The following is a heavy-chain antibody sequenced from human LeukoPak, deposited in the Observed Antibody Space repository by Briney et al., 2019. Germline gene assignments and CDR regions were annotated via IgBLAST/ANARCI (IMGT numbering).Heavy chain of an antibody. Sequence: SGGSLRLSCAASGFTFSSYSMNWVRQAPGKGLEWVSSISSSSSYIYYADSVKGRFTISRDNAKNSLYLQMNSLRAEDTAVYYCARGLYSSGWYEYYGMDVWGQGTTATVSS. J-gene: IGHJ6*02. CDR1: GFTFSSYS. CDR3: ARGLYSSGWYEYYGMDV. V-gene: IGHV3-21*01. D-gene: IGHD6-19*01. CDR2: ISSSSSYI.